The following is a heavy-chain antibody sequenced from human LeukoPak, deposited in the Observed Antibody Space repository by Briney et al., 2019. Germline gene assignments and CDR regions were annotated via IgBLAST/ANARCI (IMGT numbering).Heavy chain of an antibody. Sequence: ASVKVSCKASGCTFTSYYMHWVRQAPGQGLEWMGVINPSGGGANYGQTFQGRVTMTRDTSTSTVYMELSSLRSEDSAVYYCAREDMFYDYVSGTYPYFDFWGQGTLVIVSS. CDR2: INPSGGGA. J-gene: IGHJ4*02. D-gene: IGHD3-16*02. CDR1: GCTFTSYY. CDR3: AREDMFYDYVSGTYPYFDF. V-gene: IGHV1-46*01.